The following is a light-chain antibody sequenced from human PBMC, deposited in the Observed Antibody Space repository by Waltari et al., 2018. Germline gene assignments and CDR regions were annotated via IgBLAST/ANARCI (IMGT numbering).Light chain of an antibody. CDR3: QAWDSDTDVV. J-gene: IGLJ2*01. CDR1: KSGDKY. CDR2: QDN. V-gene: IGLV3-1*01. Sequence: SYELIQPPSVSVSPGQTASITCSGDKSGDKYACWYQQKPGQSPVLVIYQDNKRPSGIPGRFSGSNAGNTATLTISGTQTMDEADYYCQAWDSDTDVVFGGGTKLTVL.